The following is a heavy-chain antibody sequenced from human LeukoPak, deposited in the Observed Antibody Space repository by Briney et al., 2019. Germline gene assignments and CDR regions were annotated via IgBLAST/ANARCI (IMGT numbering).Heavy chain of an antibody. CDR1: GGSISSSSYY. CDR3: ARHEEYYDSSGYYKIPDY. CDR2: IYYSGST. D-gene: IGHD3-22*01. J-gene: IGHJ4*02. Sequence: SETLSLTCPVSGGSISSSSYYWGWIRQPPGKGLEWIGGIYYSGSTYYNPSLKSRVTISVDTSKNQFSLKLSSVTATDTAVYYCARHEEYYDSSGYYKIPDYWGQGTLVTVSS. V-gene: IGHV4-39*01.